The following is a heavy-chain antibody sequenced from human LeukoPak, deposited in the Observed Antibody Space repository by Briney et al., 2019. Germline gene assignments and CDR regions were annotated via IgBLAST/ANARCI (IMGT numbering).Heavy chain of an antibody. CDR2: IGRRSSTI. CDR3: VRDHNWNYDY. CDR1: GFTFSDYS. V-gene: IGHV3-48*01. Sequence: GGSLRLSCAASGFTFSDYSMNWVRQAPGKGLEWVSYIGRRSSTIYYADSVKGRFTISRDDATNSLCLQMSSLRAEDTAVYYCVRDHNWNYDYWGQGALVTVSS. J-gene: IGHJ4*02. D-gene: IGHD1-7*01.